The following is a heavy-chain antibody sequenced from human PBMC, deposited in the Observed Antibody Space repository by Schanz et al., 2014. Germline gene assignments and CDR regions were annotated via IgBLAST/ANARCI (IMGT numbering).Heavy chain of an antibody. CDR2: ISSDGFNK. CDR3: ARGDMVRGVFDY. CDR1: GFSFSTYA. J-gene: IGHJ4*02. D-gene: IGHD3-10*01. V-gene: IGHV3-30*04. Sequence: QVQLVESGGGVAQPGGSLRLSCAASGFSFSTYAMHWVRQAPGKGLGWLAVISSDGFNKFYADSVKGRFTISRDNSKNTLYLQMNSLRTEDTAVYYCARGDMVRGVFDYWGQGTLVTVSS.